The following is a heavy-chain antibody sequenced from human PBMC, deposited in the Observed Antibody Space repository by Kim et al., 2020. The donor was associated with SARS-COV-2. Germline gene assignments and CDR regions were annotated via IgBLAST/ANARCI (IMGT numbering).Heavy chain of an antibody. CDR2: GSRP. J-gene: IGHJ5*02. V-gene: IGHV3-74*01. Sequence: GSRPTYEDSVKGRFTVSGDNAKNTLYLQMNSLRAEDTAVYYCAKSDWIDPRGQGTLVTVSS. D-gene: IGHD3-3*01. CDR3: AKSDWIDP.